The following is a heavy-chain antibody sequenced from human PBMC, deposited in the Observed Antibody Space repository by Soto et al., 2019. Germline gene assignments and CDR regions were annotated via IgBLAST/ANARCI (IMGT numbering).Heavy chain of an antibody. V-gene: IGHV3-53*02. CDR1: GFTVSSNY. Sequence: EVQLVETGGGLIQPGGSLRLSCAASGFTVSSNYMSWVRQAPGKGLEWVSVIYSGGSTYYADSVKGRFTISRDNSKNTLYLQMNSLRAEDTAVYYCARHANKYDSSGYEFDYWGQRTLVTVSS. CDR3: ARHANKYDSSGYEFDY. D-gene: IGHD3-22*01. CDR2: IYSGGST. J-gene: IGHJ4*02.